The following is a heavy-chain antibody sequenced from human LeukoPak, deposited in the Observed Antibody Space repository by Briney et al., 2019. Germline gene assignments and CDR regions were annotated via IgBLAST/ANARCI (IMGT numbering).Heavy chain of an antibody. J-gene: IGHJ4*02. CDR2: ISWNSGSI. CDR1: GFTFDDYA. Sequence: GRSLRLSCAASGFTFDDYAMHWVRQAPGKGLEWVSGISWNSGSIGYADSVKGRFTISRDNAKNSLYLQMNSLRAEDMALYYCAKGEITMVRGVITNWGRGTLVTVSS. V-gene: IGHV3-9*03. D-gene: IGHD3-10*01. CDR3: AKGEITMVRGVITN.